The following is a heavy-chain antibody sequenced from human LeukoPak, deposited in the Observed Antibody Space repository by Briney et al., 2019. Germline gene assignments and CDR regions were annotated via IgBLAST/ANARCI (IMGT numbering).Heavy chain of an antibody. D-gene: IGHD5-24*01. V-gene: IGHV4-59*01. CDR1: GGSISSYY. CDR2: ISYTGST. J-gene: IGHJ4*02. Sequence: PSETLSLTCTVSGGSISSYYWSWIRQPPGKGLEWIGYISYTGSTNYNPSLKSRVTISVDTSKNQFSLKLSSVTAADTAIYYCAKSFSETERATITAYWGQGTLVTVSS. CDR3: AKSFSETERATITAY.